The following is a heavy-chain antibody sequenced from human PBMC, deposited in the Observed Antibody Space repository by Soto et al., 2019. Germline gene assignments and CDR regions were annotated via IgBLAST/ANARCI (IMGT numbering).Heavy chain of an antibody. Sequence: QVQLQESGPGLVKPSETLSLTCTVSGGSVTSYYWNWIRHPPGQGLEWIGYIYSSGSTNYNPSLKSRLTISVDTSKNQFSLRLSSVTAADTAVYYCARERSGSSHFDFWGQGTLVTVSS. J-gene: IGHJ4*02. V-gene: IGHV4-59*02. CDR2: IYSSGST. D-gene: IGHD2-15*01. CDR1: GGSVTSYY. CDR3: ARERSGSSHFDF.